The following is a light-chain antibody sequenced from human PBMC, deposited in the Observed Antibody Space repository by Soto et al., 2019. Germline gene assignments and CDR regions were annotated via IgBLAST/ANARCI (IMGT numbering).Light chain of an antibody. CDR3: QQYNNWPWT. CDR1: QSMTTK. CDR2: GAF. V-gene: IGKV3-15*01. J-gene: IGKJ1*01. Sequence: EILLTQYPATLSLSPGERATLSCRASQSMTTKLAWYQQKPGQAPRLLIHGAFTRATGIPARLSGSGYGTELTITISTMKSEDFEVYYCQQYNNWPWTFGHGTKVDIK.